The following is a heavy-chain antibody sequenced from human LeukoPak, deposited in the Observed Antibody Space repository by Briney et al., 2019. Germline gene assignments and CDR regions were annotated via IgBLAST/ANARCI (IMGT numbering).Heavy chain of an antibody. CDR2: IKQDGTEE. J-gene: IGHJ4*02. CDR1: GFTFSSYW. V-gene: IGHV3-7*03. D-gene: IGHD2-2*01. Sequence: GGSLRLSCAASGFTFSSYWMSWVRQAPGKGLEWVANIKQDGTEEYYVDSVRGRFSISKDNAKNSLYLQMNSLRAEDTAVYYCARDPCHGALDYWGQGALVTVSS. CDR3: ARDPCHGALDY.